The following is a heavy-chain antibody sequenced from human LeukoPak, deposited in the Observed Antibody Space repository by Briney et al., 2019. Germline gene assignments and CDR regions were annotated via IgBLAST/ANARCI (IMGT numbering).Heavy chain of an antibody. CDR1: GFTLSSYA. J-gene: IGHJ4*02. Sequence: GGSLRLSCAASGFTLSSYATSWVRQAPGKGLEWVSAISGSGGSTYYADSVKGRFTISRDNSKNTLYLQMNSLRAEDTAVYYCAKGERYQLPMYYFDYWGQGTLVTVSS. CDR3: AKGERYQLPMYYFDY. CDR2: ISGSGGST. V-gene: IGHV3-23*01. D-gene: IGHD2-2*01.